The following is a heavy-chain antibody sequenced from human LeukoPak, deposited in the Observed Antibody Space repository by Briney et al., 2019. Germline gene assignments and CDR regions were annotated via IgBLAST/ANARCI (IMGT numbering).Heavy chain of an antibody. J-gene: IGHJ4*02. CDR3: ARDIDSSGYYYTFDY. CDR2: IIPILGIA. Sequence: SVKVSCKASGYTFTSYDISWVRQAPGQGLEWMGRIIPILGIANYAQKFQGRVTITADKSTSTAYMELSSLRSEDTAVYYCARDIDSSGYYYTFDYWGQGTLVTVSS. V-gene: IGHV1-69*04. D-gene: IGHD3-22*01. CDR1: GYTFTSYD.